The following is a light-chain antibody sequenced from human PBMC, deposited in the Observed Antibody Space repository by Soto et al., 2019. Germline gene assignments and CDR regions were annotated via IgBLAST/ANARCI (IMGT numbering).Light chain of an antibody. CDR3: QQLNSHPPT. Sequence: DLQLTQSPSFLSASVGDRVTITCRASQGISSFLAWYQQKPGKAPKLLISAASTLQSGVPSRFSGSGSGTEFTLTISSLQPEDFATYYCQQLNSHPPTFGQGTKLEIK. J-gene: IGKJ2*01. CDR2: AAS. CDR1: QGISSF. V-gene: IGKV1-9*01.